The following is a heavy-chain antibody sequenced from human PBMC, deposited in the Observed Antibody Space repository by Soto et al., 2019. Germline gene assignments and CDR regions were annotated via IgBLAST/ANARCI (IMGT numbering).Heavy chain of an antibody. D-gene: IGHD2-15*01. CDR3: GRLLRVALAYYVAS. CDR1: GFSATASGVG. CDR2: IYWDDAD. J-gene: IGHJ4*02. V-gene: IGHV2-5*02. Sequence: QITLKESGPPLVKPTQTLTLTCAFSGFSATASGVGVAWVRQPPGKALEWLAVIYWDDADQYRPCLKSRLTIVMDPSKKQVGLTMTNMYPVDTGTYVSGRLLRVALAYYVASGGPGTLVTVTS.